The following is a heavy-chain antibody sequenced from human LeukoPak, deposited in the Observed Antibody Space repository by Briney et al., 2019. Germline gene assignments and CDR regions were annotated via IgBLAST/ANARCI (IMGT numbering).Heavy chain of an antibody. CDR1: GFTFSSYS. V-gene: IGHV3-21*01. CDR2: ISSSSSYI. D-gene: IGHD6-13*01. CDR3: AKGGAAAGTLGYYYYYYMDV. J-gene: IGHJ6*03. Sequence: GGSLRLSCAASGFTFSSYSMNWVRQAPGKGLEWVSSISSSSSYIYYADSVKGRFTISRDNAKNSLYLQMNSLRAEDTAVYYCAKGGAAAGTLGYYYYYYMDVWGKGTTVTVSS.